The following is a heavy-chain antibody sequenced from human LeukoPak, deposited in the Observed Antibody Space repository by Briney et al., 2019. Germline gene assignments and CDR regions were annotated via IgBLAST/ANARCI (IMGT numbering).Heavy chain of an antibody. CDR2: ISYDGSNK. J-gene: IGHJ4*02. D-gene: IGHD6-13*01. CDR1: GFTFSSYA. V-gene: IGHV3-30*04. CDR3: AKDIEGSSYYFDY. Sequence: GGSLRLSCAASGFTFSSYAMHWVRQAPGKGLEWVAVISYDGSNKYYADSVKGRFTISRDNAKNSLYLQMNSLRAEDTALYYCAKDIEGSSYYFDYWGQGTLVTVSS.